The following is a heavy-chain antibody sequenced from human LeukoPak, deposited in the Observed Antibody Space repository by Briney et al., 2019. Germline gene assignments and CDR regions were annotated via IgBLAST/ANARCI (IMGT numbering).Heavy chain of an antibody. CDR2: VYYSGST. CDR3: ARWNVYGIDAFDI. V-gene: IGHV4-59*12. CDR1: GASFSSDY. Sequence: SETLSLTCTVSGASFSSDYWSWIRQPPGKGLEWIGLVYYSGSTNYNPSLKSRVTISIDTSKNQFSLRLSSVTAAGTAVYYCARWNVYGIDAFDIWGQGTMVIVSS. J-gene: IGHJ3*02. D-gene: IGHD1-1*01.